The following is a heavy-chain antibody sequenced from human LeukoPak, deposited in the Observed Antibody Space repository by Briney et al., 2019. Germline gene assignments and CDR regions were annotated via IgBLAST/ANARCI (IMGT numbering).Heavy chain of an antibody. D-gene: IGHD3-22*01. CDR3: ARDERYDSSGYPFDY. V-gene: IGHV1-2*02. CDR1: GYTFTGYF. CDR2: INPNNGGT. Sequence: ASVKVSCKASGYTFTGYFIHWVRQAPGQGLEWMGWINPNNGGTKYAQKFQDRVTMTRDTSISTAYMEPSRLRSDDTAVYYCARDERYDSSGYPFDYWSQGTLVTVSS. J-gene: IGHJ4*02.